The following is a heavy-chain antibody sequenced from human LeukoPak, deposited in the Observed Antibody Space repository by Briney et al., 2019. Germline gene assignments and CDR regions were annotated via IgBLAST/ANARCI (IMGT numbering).Heavy chain of an antibody. J-gene: IGHJ5*02. Sequence: GESLKISCKGSGYGFTSYWISWVRQMPGKGLEWMGRIDPSDSYTNYSPSFQGHVTISADKSISTAYLQWSSLKASDTAMYYCARQAGVAAYSMGWFDPWGQGTLVTVSS. D-gene: IGHD2-15*01. CDR3: ARQAGVAAYSMGWFDP. V-gene: IGHV5-10-1*01. CDR2: IDPSDSYT. CDR1: GYGFTSYW.